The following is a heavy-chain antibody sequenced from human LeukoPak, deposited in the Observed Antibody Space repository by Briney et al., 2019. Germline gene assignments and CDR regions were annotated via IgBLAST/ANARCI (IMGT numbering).Heavy chain of an antibody. D-gene: IGHD1-20*01. CDR1: GFTFDDYG. J-gene: IGHJ4*02. CDR3: AKDLTGTTSGFDY. Sequence: GGSLRLSCAASGFTFDDYGMSWVRQAPGKGLEWVSGINWNGGSTGYADSVKGRFTISRDNSKNTLYLQMNSLRAEDTAVYYCAKDLTGTTSGFDYWGQGTLVTVSS. CDR2: INWNGGST. V-gene: IGHV3-20*04.